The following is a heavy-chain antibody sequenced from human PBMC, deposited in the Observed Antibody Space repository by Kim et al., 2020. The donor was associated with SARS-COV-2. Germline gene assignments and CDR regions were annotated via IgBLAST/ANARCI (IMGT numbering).Heavy chain of an antibody. CDR2: INPNTGAT. J-gene: IGHJ6*02. CDR1: EYTFTAYY. D-gene: IGHD3-22*01. V-gene: IGHV1-2*02. CDR3: ARRYQDSSGFLSGYGMDV. Sequence: ASVKVSCKASEYTFTAYYMHWVRQAPGQGPEWMAWINPNTGATNYAQKFQGRVTVTTDTSITTAYMELIRLTSDDTAVYYCARRYQDSSGFLSGYGMDVWGQGTTVTVSS.